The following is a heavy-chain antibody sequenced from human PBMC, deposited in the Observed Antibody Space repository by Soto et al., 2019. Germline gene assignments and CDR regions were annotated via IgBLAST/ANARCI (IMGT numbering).Heavy chain of an antibody. CDR3: AKNLGYYGMHV. V-gene: IGHV3-30*18. CDR2: ISYDGTNK. J-gene: IGHJ6*02. D-gene: IGHD7-27*01. Sequence: QVQLVESGGGVVQPGRSLRLSCAASGFTFSSYTMQWVRQAPGMGLEWVAVISYDGTNKYYADSVRGRFTVSRDNSKNTLFLQMNSLSTEDTAVYYCAKNLGYYGMHVWGQGTTVTVSS. CDR1: GFTFSSYT.